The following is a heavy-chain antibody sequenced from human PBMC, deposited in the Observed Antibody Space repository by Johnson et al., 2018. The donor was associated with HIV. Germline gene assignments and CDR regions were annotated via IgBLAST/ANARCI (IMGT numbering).Heavy chain of an antibody. Sequence: QEKLVESGGGVVQPGRSLRLSCAASGLTFSNFALHWVRQAPGKGLEWVAIISYDGNNKYYADSVKGRFTISRDNSKNTLYMQMNSLKPEDTALYYCAKPVQYYYDSIGYYSDAFDIWGQGTMVTVSS. J-gene: IGHJ3*02. CDR2: ISYDGNNK. CDR1: GLTFSNFA. CDR3: AKPVQYYYDSIGYYSDAFDI. D-gene: IGHD3-22*01. V-gene: IGHV3-30-3*02.